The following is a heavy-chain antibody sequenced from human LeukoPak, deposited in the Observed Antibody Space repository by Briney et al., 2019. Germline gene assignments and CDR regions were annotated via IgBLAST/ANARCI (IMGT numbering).Heavy chain of an antibody. J-gene: IGHJ4*02. CDR1: GGSISGYH. D-gene: IGHD1-1*01. Sequence: PSETLSLTCTVSGGSISGYHWSWIRQPPGKGLEWIGYINYSGSTDYNPSLKSRVTISVDTSKNQFSLKLSSVTAADTAVFYCARTISAWNYFDYWGRGTLVTVSS. CDR3: ARTISAWNYFDY. CDR2: INYSGST. V-gene: IGHV4-59*08.